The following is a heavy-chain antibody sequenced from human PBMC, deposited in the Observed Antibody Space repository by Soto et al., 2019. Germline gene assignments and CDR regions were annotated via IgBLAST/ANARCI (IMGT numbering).Heavy chain of an antibody. Sequence: EVPLLESGGGLVQPGGSLRLSCATSRFAFSSYAMSWVRQAPGKGLEWVSAIGGSGHSTFYADSVRGRFTISRDNSKNTLYLRMDSLRAEDTAFYYCAKGLGGSGAYNWFDPWGQGTLVTVSS. CDR1: RFAFSSYA. D-gene: IGHD3-10*01. CDR3: AKGLGGSGAYNWFDP. J-gene: IGHJ5*02. V-gene: IGHV3-23*01. CDR2: IGGSGHST.